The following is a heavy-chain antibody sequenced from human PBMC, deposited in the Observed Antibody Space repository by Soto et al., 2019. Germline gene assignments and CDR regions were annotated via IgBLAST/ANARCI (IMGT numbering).Heavy chain of an antibody. J-gene: IGHJ6*02. CDR2: INPNSGGT. CDR3: ARGHSSGWGQYYYYYYGMDV. D-gene: IGHD6-19*01. CDR1: GYTFTVYY. Sequence: ASVKVSCTASGYTFTVYYMHWVRQAPGQGLEWMGWINPNSGGTNYAQKFQGWVTMTRDTSISTAYMELSRLRSDDTAVYYCARGHSSGWGQYYYYYYGMDVWGQGTTVTVSS. V-gene: IGHV1-2*04.